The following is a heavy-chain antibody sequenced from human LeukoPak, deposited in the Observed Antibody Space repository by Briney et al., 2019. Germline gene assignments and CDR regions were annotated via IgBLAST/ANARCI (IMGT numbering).Heavy chain of an antibody. CDR2: ISSSSSYI. CDR1: GFTFSRYS. CDR3: VRDYENLTGSKTRFHY. J-gene: IGHJ4*02. V-gene: IGHV3-21*01. D-gene: IGHD3-9*01. Sequence: GGSLRLSCAASGFTFSRYSMNWVRQAPGKGLEWVSCISSSSSYIYYANSVKGRFTISRDNAKNSLYLQMNSLRAEDTAVYYCVRDYENLTGSKTRFHYWGQGTLVTASS.